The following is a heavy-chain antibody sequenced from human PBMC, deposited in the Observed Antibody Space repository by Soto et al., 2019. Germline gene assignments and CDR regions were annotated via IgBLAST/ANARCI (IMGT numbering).Heavy chain of an antibody. Sequence: GGSLRLSCAASGFTFSSYGMHWVRQAPGKGLEWVAVISYDGSNKYYADSVKGRFTISRDNSKNTLYLQMNSLRAEDTAVYYCAKDSYYYYYGMDVWGQGTTVTVSS. J-gene: IGHJ6*02. V-gene: IGHV3-30*18. CDR2: ISYDGSNK. CDR1: GFTFSSYG. CDR3: AKDSYYYYYGMDV.